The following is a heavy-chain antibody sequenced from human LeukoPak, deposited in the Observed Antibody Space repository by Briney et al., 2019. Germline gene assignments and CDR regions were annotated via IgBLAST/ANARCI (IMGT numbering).Heavy chain of an antibody. J-gene: IGHJ4*02. CDR1: GGSISSYY. D-gene: IGHD6-19*01. Sequence: PSETLSLTCTVSGGSISSYYWSWIRQPPGKGLEWIAYLFYSGSTDYNPSLESRVTISVDTSKNQFSLKLSSVTAADTAVYFCARDPTSGWYYFDYWGQGILVTVSS. V-gene: IGHV4-59*01. CDR3: ARDPTSGWYYFDY. CDR2: LFYSGST.